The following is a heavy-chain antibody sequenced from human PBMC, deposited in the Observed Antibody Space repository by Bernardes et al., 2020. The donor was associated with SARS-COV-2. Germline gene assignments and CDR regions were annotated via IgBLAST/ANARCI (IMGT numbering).Heavy chain of an antibody. CDR3: ARAGLEPELGTTPVYTFDY. J-gene: IGHJ4*02. V-gene: IGHV1-8*01. D-gene: IGHD1-1*01. Sequence: ASVKVSCKASGYTFTTYDINWVRQATGQGLEWMGWMNPHSGNTGYEQKFQGRVTMNRNTSISTAYMELSSLRSEDTAVYYCARAGLEPELGTTPVYTFDYWGQGTLVTVSS. CDR2: MNPHSGNT. CDR1: GYTFTTYD.